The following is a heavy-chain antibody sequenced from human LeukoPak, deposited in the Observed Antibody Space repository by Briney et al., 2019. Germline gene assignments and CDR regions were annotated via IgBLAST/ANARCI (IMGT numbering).Heavy chain of an antibody. Sequence: GGSLRLSCAASGFTFSSFARSWVRQAPGKGLEWISAISGSGDSTYYADSVKGRFTISRDNSKNTLYLQMNSLRAEDTALYYCAKAMSWYYFDYWGQGTLVTVSS. D-gene: IGHD2-8*02. CDR2: ISGSGDST. CDR1: GFTFSSFA. V-gene: IGHV3-23*01. CDR3: AKAMSWYYFDY. J-gene: IGHJ4*02.